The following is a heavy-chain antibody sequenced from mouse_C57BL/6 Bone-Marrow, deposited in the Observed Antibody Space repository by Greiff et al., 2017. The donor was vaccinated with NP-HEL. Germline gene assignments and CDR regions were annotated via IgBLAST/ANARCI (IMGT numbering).Heavy chain of an antibody. J-gene: IGHJ2*01. Sequence: EVMLVESGGGLVQPGGSLKLSFAASGFTFSDYYMYWVRQTPEKRLEWVAYISNGGGSTYYPDTVKGRFTISRDNAKNTLYLQMSRLKSEDTAMYYCARRGDNYFDYWGQGTTLTVSS. D-gene: IGHD3-3*01. CDR2: ISNGGGST. V-gene: IGHV5-12*01. CDR3: ARRGDNYFDY. CDR1: GFTFSDYY.